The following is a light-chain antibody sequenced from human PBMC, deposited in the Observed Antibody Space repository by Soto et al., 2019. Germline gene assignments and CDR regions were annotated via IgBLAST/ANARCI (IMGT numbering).Light chain of an antibody. CDR3: QQRYAWPPIT. CDR2: DAS. V-gene: IGKV3-11*01. Sequence: EIVWTQSPATLSLSPGERATLSCRASRSVRSYLAWYQQKPGQAPRLLIYDASNRAAGIPARFSGSGSETDFTLTISNLEPEDFAVYYCQQRYAWPPITFGQGTRLEIK. J-gene: IGKJ5*01. CDR1: RSVRSY.